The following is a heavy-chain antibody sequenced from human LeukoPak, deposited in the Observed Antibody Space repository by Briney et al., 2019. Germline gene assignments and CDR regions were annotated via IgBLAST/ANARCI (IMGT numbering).Heavy chain of an antibody. CDR3: ARGVGATFGFSIA. D-gene: IGHD1-26*01. V-gene: IGHV3-30-3*01. Sequence: GGSLRLSCAASGFTFSSYALHWVRQAPGKGLEWVAVISYDGSNKYCAGSVKGRFTISRDNSRNTLYLQMNSLRAEDTAVYYCARGVGATFGFSIAWGQGTLVTVSS. J-gene: IGHJ4*02. CDR1: GFTFSSYA. CDR2: ISYDGSNK.